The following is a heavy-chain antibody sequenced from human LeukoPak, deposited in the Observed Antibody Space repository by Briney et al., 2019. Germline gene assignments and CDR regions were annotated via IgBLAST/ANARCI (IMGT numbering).Heavy chain of an antibody. D-gene: IGHD7-27*01. CDR1: GFTFSAYG. J-gene: IGHJ4*02. CDR3: AKEKTGPYYFDY. CDR2: ISYDGSNK. V-gene: IGHV3-30*18. Sequence: GGSLRLSCVASGFTFSAYGMHWVRQAPGKGLEWVAVISYDGSNKYYADSVKDRFTISRDNSKNTLYLQMNSLRAEDTAVYYCAKEKTGPYYFDYWGQGILVTVS.